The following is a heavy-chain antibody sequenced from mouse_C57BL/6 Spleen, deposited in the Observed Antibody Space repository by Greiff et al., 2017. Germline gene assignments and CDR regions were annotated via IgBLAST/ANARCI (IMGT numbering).Heavy chain of an antibody. J-gene: IGHJ4*01. Sequence: QVQLQQSGAELARPGASVKMSCKASGYTFTSYTMHWVKQRPGQGLEWIGYINPSSGYTKYNQKFKDKATLTADKSSSTAYMLLSGLTSEDSAVYYCAREETVVANAMDYWGQGTSVTVAS. CDR1: GYTFTSYT. V-gene: IGHV1-4*01. CDR2: INPSSGYT. CDR3: AREETVVANAMDY. D-gene: IGHD1-1*01.